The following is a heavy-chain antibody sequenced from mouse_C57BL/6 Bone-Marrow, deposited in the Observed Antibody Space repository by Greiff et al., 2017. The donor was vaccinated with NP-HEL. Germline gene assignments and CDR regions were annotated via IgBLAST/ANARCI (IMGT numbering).Heavy chain of an antibody. CDR2: IRLKSDNYAT. D-gene: IGHD2-4*01. V-gene: IGHV6-3*01. J-gene: IGHJ4*01. CDR1: GFTFSNYW. Sequence: EVQLQESGGGLVQPGGSMKLSCVASGFTFSNYWMNWVRQSPEKGLEWVAQIRLKSDNYATHYAESVKGRFTISRDDSKSSVYLQMNNLRAEDTGIYYCTEYDYEDAMDYWGQGTSVTVSS. CDR3: TEYDYEDAMDY.